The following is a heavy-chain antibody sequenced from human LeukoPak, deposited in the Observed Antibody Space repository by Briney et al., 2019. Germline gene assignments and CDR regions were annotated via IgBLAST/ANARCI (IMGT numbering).Heavy chain of an antibody. CDR3: ARGFFAGRGIAAAATNHDAFDI. D-gene: IGHD6-13*01. V-gene: IGHV4-34*01. CDR2: IIHMGST. J-gene: IGHJ3*02. Sequence: PSETLSLTCAVYGGSFGGYYWSWFGQPPGKGLGWIGEIIHMGSTNYNPSLKSRVTISVETSKNQFSLKLSSVTAADTAVYYCARGFFAGRGIAAAATNHDAFDIWGQGTMVTVSS. CDR1: GGSFGGYY.